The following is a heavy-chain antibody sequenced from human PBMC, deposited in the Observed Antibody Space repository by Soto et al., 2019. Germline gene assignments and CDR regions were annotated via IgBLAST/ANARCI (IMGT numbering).Heavy chain of an antibody. Sequence: SETLSLTCSVSGVSIISYSWSWIRQPPGKGLKWIGCISYSGSANYNPSLKSRVTVSLDTSKTQFSLKLSSVTAADTAVYYCARTLLGTVTNYYYYYGMDVWGQGTTVTVSS. CDR2: ISYSGSA. CDR3: ARTLLGTVTNYYYYYGMDV. V-gene: IGHV4-59*01. D-gene: IGHD2-2*01. J-gene: IGHJ6*02. CDR1: GVSIISYS.